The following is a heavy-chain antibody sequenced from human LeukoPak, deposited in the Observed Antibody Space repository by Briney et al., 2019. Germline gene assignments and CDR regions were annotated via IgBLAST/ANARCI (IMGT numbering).Heavy chain of an antibody. CDR3: ARDNAGGGTVRGFDY. CDR2: IYHSGST. D-gene: IGHD1-1*01. J-gene: IGHJ4*02. Sequence: SETLSLTCTVSGGSISSSNWWSWVPQPPGKGLEWIGEIYHSGSTNYNPSLKSRVTISVDKSKNQFSLKLSSVTAADTAVYYCARDNAGGGTVRGFDYWGQGTLVTVSS. CDR1: GGSISSSNW. V-gene: IGHV4-4*02.